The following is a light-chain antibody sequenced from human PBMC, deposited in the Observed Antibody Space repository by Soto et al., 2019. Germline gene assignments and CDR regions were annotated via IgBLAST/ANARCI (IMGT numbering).Light chain of an antibody. J-gene: IGKJ1*01. Sequence: DIQMTQSPSSLSASVGDRVTITCRASQSISSYLNGYQQKPGKAPKLLIYAASSLQSGVPSRFSGSGSGTDFPLTISSLQPEDFATYYCQQSYSTPGTFGQGTKVEIK. CDR3: QQSYSTPGT. CDR2: AAS. CDR1: QSISSY. V-gene: IGKV1-39*01.